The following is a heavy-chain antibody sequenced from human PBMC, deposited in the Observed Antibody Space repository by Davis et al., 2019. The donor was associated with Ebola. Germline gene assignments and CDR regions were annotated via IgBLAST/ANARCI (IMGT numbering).Heavy chain of an antibody. J-gene: IGHJ6*03. Sequence: PSETLSLTCTFSDGSISTHYWNWIRQAPGKGLEWVGIIYDSGRTHYNPSLESRVSISADTSKNQFSLKLRSVTAADTAVYYCARDVKQFVPYYYYYMDVWGKGTTVTVSS. CDR3: ARDVKQFVPYYYYYMDV. CDR1: DGSISTHY. CDR2: IYDSGRT. D-gene: IGHD6-6*01. V-gene: IGHV4-59*11.